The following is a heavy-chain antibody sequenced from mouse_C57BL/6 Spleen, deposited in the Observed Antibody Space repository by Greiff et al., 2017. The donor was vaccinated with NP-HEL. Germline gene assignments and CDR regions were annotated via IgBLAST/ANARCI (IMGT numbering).Heavy chain of an antibody. D-gene: IGHD4-1*01. CDR1: GFTFSDYG. Sequence: EVKLMESGGGLVKPGGSLKLSCAASGFTFSDYGMHWVRQAPEKGLEWVAYISSGSSTIYYADTVKGRFTISRDNAKNTLFLQMTSLRSEDTAMYYCARELTFYAMDYWGQGTSVTVSS. J-gene: IGHJ4*01. CDR3: ARELTFYAMDY. CDR2: ISSGSSTI. V-gene: IGHV5-17*01.